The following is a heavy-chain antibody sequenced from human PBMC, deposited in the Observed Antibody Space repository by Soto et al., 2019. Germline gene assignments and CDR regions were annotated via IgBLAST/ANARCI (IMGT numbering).Heavy chain of an antibody. V-gene: IGHV3-30-3*01. D-gene: IGHD6-19*01. CDR1: GFTFSSYA. CDR2: ISYDGSNK. Sequence: QVQLVESGGGVVQPGRSLRLSCAASGFTFSSYAMHWVRQAPCPGLAWVAVISYDGSNKYYADSVEGRFTISTDNSKNPLYLQMNSLRAEDTAVYYCARDTYGSGWYEKRFDPWGQGTLVTVSS. CDR3: ARDTYGSGWYEKRFDP. J-gene: IGHJ5*02.